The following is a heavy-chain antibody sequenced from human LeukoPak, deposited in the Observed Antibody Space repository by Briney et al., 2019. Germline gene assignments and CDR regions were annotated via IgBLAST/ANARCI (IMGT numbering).Heavy chain of an antibody. CDR3: ASHTPRIVVVPAAIDYYYYYYMDV. J-gene: IGHJ6*03. CDR2: ISGSGGST. D-gene: IGHD2-2*02. Sequence: PGGSLRLSCAASGFTFSSYAMSWVRQAPGKGLEWVSAISGSGGSTYYADSVKGRFTISRDNSKNTLYLQMNSLRAEDTAVYYCASHTPRIVVVPAAIDYYYYYYMDVWGKGTTVTVSS. CDR1: GFTFSSYA. V-gene: IGHV3-23*01.